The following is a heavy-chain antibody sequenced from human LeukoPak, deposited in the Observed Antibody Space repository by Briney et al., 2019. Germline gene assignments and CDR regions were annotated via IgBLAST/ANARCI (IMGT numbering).Heavy chain of an antibody. J-gene: IGHJ4*02. CDR1: GGSISSYY. CDR3: ARGPTIGFFDY. V-gene: IGHV4-59*01. Sequence: SETLSLTCTVSGGSISSYYWSWIRQPPGKGLEWIGYIYYSGSTNYNPSLKSRVTISVDTSKDQFSLKLSSVTAADTAVYYCARGPTIGFFDYWGQGTLVTVSS. CDR2: IYYSGST. D-gene: IGHD5-24*01.